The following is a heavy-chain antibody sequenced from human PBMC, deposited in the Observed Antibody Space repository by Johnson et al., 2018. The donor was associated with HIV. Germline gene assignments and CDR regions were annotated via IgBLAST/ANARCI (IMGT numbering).Heavy chain of an antibody. CDR2: VKSKTDGGTT. CDR3: TTDSGWVPLEAFDI. V-gene: IGHV3-15*01. CDR1: GFIFSSYE. J-gene: IGHJ3*02. Sequence: VQLVESGGGLVQPGGSLRLSCAASGFIFSSYEMNWVRKAPGRGLEWVGRVKSKTDGGTTDYTAPVKGRFTISRDDSKNTLYLQMNSLKTEDTAVYYCTTDSGWVPLEAFDIWGQGTMVTVSS. D-gene: IGHD6-19*01.